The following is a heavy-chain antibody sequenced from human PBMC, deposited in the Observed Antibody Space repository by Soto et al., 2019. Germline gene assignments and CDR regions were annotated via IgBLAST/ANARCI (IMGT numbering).Heavy chain of an antibody. Sequence: QVQLVQSGAEVKKPGASVKVSCKASGYTFTSYAMHWVRQAPGQRLEWMGWINAGNGNTKYSQKLQGRVTITRDTSASTAYMELSSLRSEDTAVYYCARDIGDNWNDFYWFDPWGQGTLVTVSS. J-gene: IGHJ5*02. CDR2: INAGNGNT. D-gene: IGHD1-1*01. CDR3: ARDIGDNWNDFYWFDP. V-gene: IGHV1-3*01. CDR1: GYTFTSYA.